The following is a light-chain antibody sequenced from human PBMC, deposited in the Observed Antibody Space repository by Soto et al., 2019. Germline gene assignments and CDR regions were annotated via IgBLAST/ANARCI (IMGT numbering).Light chain of an antibody. CDR2: EVT. J-gene: IGLJ1*01. Sequence: QSALTQPPSASGSPGQSVTIPCTGTTSDIGAYNYVSWYQQRPGKAPKLIIYEVTRRPSGVPDRIFGSKSYTTASLTVSGLQAEDEADYYCSSFAGTNSFVFGTGTKVTVL. CDR1: TSDIGAYNY. V-gene: IGLV2-8*01. CDR3: SSFAGTNSFV.